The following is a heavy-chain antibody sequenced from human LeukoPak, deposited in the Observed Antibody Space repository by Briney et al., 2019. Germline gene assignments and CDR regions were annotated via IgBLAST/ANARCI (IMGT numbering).Heavy chain of an antibody. CDR3: ERWFGEPPNFDY. V-gene: IGHV3-23*01. D-gene: IGHD3-10*01. J-gene: IGHJ4*02. CDR1: GFTVSSNY. Sequence: GGSLRLSCAASGFTVSSNYMSWVRQAPGKGLEWVSAISGGGGDTFYADSVKGRFSISRDNSKNRVFLQMNSLRAEDTAMYYCERWFGEPPNFDYWGQGTLVTVSS. CDR2: ISGGGGDT.